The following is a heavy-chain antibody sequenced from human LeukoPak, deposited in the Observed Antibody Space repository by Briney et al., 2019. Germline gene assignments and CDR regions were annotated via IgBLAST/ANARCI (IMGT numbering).Heavy chain of an antibody. CDR1: GGSFSGYY. V-gene: IGHV4-34*01. CDR3: ASPPTRYSSSWFLY. D-gene: IGHD6-13*01. J-gene: IGHJ4*02. CDR2: INHSGST. Sequence: PSETLSLTCAVYGGSFSGYYWSWIRQPPGEGLEWIGEINHSGSTNYNPTLKGRVTISVDTSKNQFSLKLSSVTAADTAVYYCASPPTRYSSSWFLYWGQGTLVTVSS.